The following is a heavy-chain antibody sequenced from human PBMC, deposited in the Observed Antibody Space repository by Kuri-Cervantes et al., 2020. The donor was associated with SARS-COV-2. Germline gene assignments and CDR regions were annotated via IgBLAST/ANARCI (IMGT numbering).Heavy chain of an antibody. CDR3: SRAGFDY. J-gene: IGHJ4*02. CDR2: ISVYSGKT. CDR1: GYTFNTYG. Sequence: VSVKVSCKTSGYTFNTYGIHWVRQAPGKGLGWMGWISVYSGKTNYTQKVQGRVTMTTDTSTSTANMELRSLRSDDTAVYYCSRAGFDYWGQGTLVTVSS. V-gene: IGHV1-18*04.